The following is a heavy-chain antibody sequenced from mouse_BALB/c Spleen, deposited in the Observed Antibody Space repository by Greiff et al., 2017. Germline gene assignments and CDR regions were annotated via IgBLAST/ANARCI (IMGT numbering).Heavy chain of an antibody. V-gene: IGHV5-6-2*01. CDR3: ARHEGITTATFAY. CDR2: INSNGGST. J-gene: IGHJ3*01. D-gene: IGHD1-2*01. CDR1: GFTFSSYY. Sequence: EVNVVESGGGLVKLGGSLKLSCAASGFTFSSYYMSWVRQTPEKRLELVAAINSNGGSTYYPDTVKGRFTISRDNAKNTLYLQMSSLKSEDTALYYCARHEGITTATFAYWGQGTLVTVSA.